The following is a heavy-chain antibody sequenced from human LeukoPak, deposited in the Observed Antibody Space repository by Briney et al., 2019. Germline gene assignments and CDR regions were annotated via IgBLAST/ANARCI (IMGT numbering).Heavy chain of an antibody. CDR2: IYYSGST. D-gene: IGHD6-19*01. Sequence: PSETLSLTCTVSGGSISSSSYYWGWIRQPPGKGLEWIGSIYYSGSTYYNPSLKSRVTISVDTSKNQFSLKLSSVTAADTAVYYCARDRIGTAGIAVAAWGQGTLVTVSS. J-gene: IGHJ5*02. V-gene: IGHV4-39*07. CDR3: ARDRIGTAGIAVAA. CDR1: GGSISSSSYY.